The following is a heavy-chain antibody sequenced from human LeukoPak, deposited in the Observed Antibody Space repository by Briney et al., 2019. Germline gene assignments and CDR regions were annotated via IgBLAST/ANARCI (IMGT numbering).Heavy chain of an antibody. D-gene: IGHD6-13*01. V-gene: IGHV3-15*01. Sequence: PGGSLRLSCAASGFTFSNAWMSWVRQAPGKGLEWVGRIKSKTDGGTTDYAAPVKGRFTISRDDSKNTLYLQMNSLKTEDTAVYYCTTAKQLVSRKPRPLDYWGQGTLVTVSS. J-gene: IGHJ4*02. CDR3: TTAKQLVSRKPRPLDY. CDR2: IKSKTDGGTT. CDR1: GFTFSNAW.